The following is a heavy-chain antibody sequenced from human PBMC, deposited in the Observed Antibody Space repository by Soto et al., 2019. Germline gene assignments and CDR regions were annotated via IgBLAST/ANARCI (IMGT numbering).Heavy chain of an antibody. D-gene: IGHD6-19*01. CDR3: ARDRASAVAGTFFDY. V-gene: IGHV1-46*01. J-gene: IGHJ4*02. CDR2: INPSGGST. Sequence: ASVKVSCKASGYIFTSYYMHWVRQAPGQGLEWMGIINPSGGSTSYAQKFQGRVTMTRDTSTSTVYMELSSLRSEDTAVYYCARDRASAVAGTFFDYWGQGTLVTVSS. CDR1: GYIFTSYY.